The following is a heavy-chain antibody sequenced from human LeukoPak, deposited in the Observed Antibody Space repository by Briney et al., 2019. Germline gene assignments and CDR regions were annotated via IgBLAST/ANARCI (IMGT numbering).Heavy chain of an antibody. CDR3: AKSGYNRFDY. D-gene: IGHD5-24*01. CDR2: FSGSGGST. J-gene: IGHJ4*02. CDR1: GFRFSSYG. Sequence: GGSLRLSCAASGFRFSSYGMSWVRQAPGKGLEWISAFSGSGGSTYYADSVKGRFTISRDNSKTTLYLQMDRLRAEDTAIYYCAKSGYNRFDYWGQGTLVTVSS. V-gene: IGHV3-23*01.